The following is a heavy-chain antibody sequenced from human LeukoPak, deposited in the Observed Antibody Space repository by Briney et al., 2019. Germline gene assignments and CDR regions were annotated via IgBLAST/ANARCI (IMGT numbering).Heavy chain of an antibody. J-gene: IGHJ6*02. CDR2: IIPILGIA. D-gene: IGHD2-2*01. Sequence: GASVKVSCKTSGYTFTTYGISWVRQAPGQGLEWMGRIIPILGIANYAQKFQGRVTITADKSTSTAYMELSSLRSEDTAVYYCAREEGYCSSTSCLGQYYYYYYGMDVWGQGTTVTVSS. V-gene: IGHV1-69*04. CDR3: AREEGYCSSTSCLGQYYYYYYGMDV. CDR1: GYTFTTYG.